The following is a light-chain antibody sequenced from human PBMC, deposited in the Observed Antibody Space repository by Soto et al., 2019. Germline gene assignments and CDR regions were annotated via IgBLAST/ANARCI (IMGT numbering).Light chain of an antibody. CDR3: QQYNSYPWT. J-gene: IGKJ1*01. V-gene: IGKV1-5*03. CDR2: KAS. Sequence: DIQMTQSPSTLSASVGDRVTITCRASQSISSWLAWYQQKPGKAPKLLIYKASSLESGVPSRFSGSGSGTEFTLYISSLQSDDFATYYGQQYNSYPWTFGQGTKVEIK. CDR1: QSISSW.